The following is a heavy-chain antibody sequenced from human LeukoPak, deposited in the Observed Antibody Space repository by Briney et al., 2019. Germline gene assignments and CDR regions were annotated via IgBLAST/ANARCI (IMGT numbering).Heavy chain of an antibody. CDR1: GGTFSSYA. CDR2: IIPIFGTA. D-gene: IGHD3-22*01. Sequence: SVKVSCKASGGTFSSYAISWVRQAPGQGLEWMGGIIPIFGTANYAQKFQGRVTITADESTSTAYMELSSLRSEDTAVYHCARMMTDFDGSGHDIQRGGFDIWGQGTMVTVS. J-gene: IGHJ3*02. CDR3: ARMMTDFDGSGHDIQRGGFDI. V-gene: IGHV1-69*13.